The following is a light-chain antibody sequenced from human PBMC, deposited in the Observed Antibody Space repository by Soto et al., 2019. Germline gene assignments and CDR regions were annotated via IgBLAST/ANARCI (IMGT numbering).Light chain of an antibody. CDR1: STDVGYYDS. V-gene: IGLV2-11*01. CDR2: EVF. Sequence: QSVLTQPRSVSGSPGQSVAISCTGSSTDVGYYDSVSWYQHHPGKAPKLLIYEVFKRPSRVPDRFSGSKSSTTASLTISGLQAEDEGDYYCCSYSDSFVVFGGGTKLTVL. CDR3: CSYSDSFVV. J-gene: IGLJ2*01.